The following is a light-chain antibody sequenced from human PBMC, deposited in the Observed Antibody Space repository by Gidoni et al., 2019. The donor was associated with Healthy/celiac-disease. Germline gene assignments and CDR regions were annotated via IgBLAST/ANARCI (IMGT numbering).Light chain of an antibody. J-gene: IGKJ1*01. V-gene: IGKV1-39*01. Sequence: DIQMTQSPSSLSASVGERVTITCRASQSISSYLNWYQQKPGKAPKLLIYAASRLQSGVPSRFSGSGSVTDFTLTISSLQPEDFATYYCQQRYSTPRTFGQGTKVEIK. CDR1: QSISSY. CDR2: AAS. CDR3: QQRYSTPRT.